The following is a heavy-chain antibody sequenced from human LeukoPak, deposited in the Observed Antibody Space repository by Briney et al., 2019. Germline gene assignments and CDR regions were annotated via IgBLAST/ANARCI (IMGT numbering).Heavy chain of an antibody. CDR2: IYTSGST. V-gene: IGHV4-4*07. CDR1: GGSISSYY. D-gene: IGHD3-9*01. Sequence: ASETLSLTRTVSGGSISSYYRSWIRQPAGKGLEWIGRIYTSGSTNYNPSLKSRVTMSVDTSKNQFSLKLSSVTAADTAVYYCARDRPGLGWFDPWGQGTLVTVSS. CDR3: ARDRPGLGWFDP. J-gene: IGHJ5*02.